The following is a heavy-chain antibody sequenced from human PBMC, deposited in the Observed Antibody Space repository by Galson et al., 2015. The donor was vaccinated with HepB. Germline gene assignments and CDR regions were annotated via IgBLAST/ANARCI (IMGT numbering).Heavy chain of an antibody. CDR1: GFTFSSYS. CDR3: ARESRAYRRATIEDYFDY. V-gene: IGHV3-48*02. Sequence: SLRLSCAASGFTFSSYSMNWVRQAPGKGLEWVSYISSSSSTIYYADSVKGRFTISRDNAKNSLYLQMNSLRDEDTAVYYCARESRAYRRATIEDYFDYWGQGTLVTVSS. D-gene: IGHD1-26*01. J-gene: IGHJ4*02. CDR2: ISSSSSTI.